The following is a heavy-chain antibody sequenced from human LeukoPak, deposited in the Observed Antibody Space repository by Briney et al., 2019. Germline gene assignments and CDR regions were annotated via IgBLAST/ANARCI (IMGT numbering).Heavy chain of an antibody. Sequence: GGSLRLSCAASGFTFSSYAMSWVRQAPGKGLEWVSDISGSGGSTYYADSVKGRFTISRDNSKNTLYLQMNSLRAEDTAVYYCARSGPLFGELSGFYYRGQGTLVTVSS. D-gene: IGHD3-10*02. CDR2: ISGSGGST. CDR3: ARSGPLFGELSGFYY. CDR1: GFTFSSYA. J-gene: IGHJ4*02. V-gene: IGHV3-23*01.